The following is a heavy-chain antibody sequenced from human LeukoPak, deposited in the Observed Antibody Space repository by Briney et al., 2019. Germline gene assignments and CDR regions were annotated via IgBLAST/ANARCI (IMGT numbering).Heavy chain of an antibody. CDR1: GGSFSGYY. J-gene: IGHJ4*02. V-gene: IGHV4-34*01. Sequence: SETLSLTCAVYGGSFSGYYWSWIRQPPGKGLEWIGEINHSGSTNYNPSLKSRVTISVDTSKNQFSLKLSSVTAANPAVYYRARXSSSGLVGGYYFDYWGQGTLVTVSS. CDR2: INHSGST. D-gene: IGHD6-19*01. CDR3: ARXSSSGLVGGYYFDY.